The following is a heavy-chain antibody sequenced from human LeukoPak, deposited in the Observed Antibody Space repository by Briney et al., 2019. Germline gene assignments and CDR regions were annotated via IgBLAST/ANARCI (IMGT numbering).Heavy chain of an antibody. V-gene: IGHV3-30*18. CDR3: AKDDAVSYFDF. Sequence: GGSVPHLCSPSGFTQCSLLKQGPRQAPGKGLEWVALIPYDGSHKYYADSVKGRFTISRDNSKNTLYLQMNSLRAQDTAVYYCAKDDAVSYFDFWGQGTLVTVSS. J-gene: IGHJ4*02. CDR2: IPYDGSHK. D-gene: IGHD4-17*01. CDR1: GFTQCSLL.